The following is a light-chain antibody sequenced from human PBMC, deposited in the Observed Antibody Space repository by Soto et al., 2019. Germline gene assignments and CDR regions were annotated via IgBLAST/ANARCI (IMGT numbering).Light chain of an antibody. CDR2: ATS. Sequence: QSALTQPPSVSGSPGQSVTISCTGTSSDVGTYNLVSWYQQYPGKAPKLMIYATSKRPSGVSNRFSGSKSGDTASLTISGLQAEDEADYYCTSFARGSTLVFGGGTQLTVL. CDR1: SSDVGTYNL. V-gene: IGLV2-23*01. J-gene: IGLJ3*02. CDR3: TSFARGSTLV.